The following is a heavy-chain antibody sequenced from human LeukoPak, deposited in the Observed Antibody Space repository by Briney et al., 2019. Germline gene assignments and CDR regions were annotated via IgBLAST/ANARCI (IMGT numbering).Heavy chain of an antibody. CDR2: IYPGDSDT. CDR3: ARHYYYYYLDV. V-gene: IGHV5-51*01. J-gene: IGHJ6*03. CDR1: GYSFTSYW. Sequence: GESLKISCKGSGYSFTSYWIGWVRQMPGKGLGWMGIIYPGDSDTRYSPSFQGQVTISADKSIRTAYLQWSILKASDTAMYYWARHYYYYYLDVWGKGTTVTVSS.